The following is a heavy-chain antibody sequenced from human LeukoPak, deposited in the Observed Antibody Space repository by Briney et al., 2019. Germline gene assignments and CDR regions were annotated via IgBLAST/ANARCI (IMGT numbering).Heavy chain of an antibody. J-gene: IGHJ5*02. Sequence: GGSLRLSCAASGFTFSSYSMNWVRQAPGKGLEWVSYISSSSSTIYYAGSVKGRFTISRDNAKNSLYLQMNSLRDEDTAVYYCARSSSSWANWFDPWGQGTLVTVSS. D-gene: IGHD6-13*01. CDR2: ISSSSSTI. V-gene: IGHV3-48*02. CDR1: GFTFSSYS. CDR3: ARSSSSWANWFDP.